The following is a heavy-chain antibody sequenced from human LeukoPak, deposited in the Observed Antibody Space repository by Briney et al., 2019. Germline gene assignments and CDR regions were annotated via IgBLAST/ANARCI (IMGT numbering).Heavy chain of an antibody. CDR2: ISAYNGNT. V-gene: IGHV1-18*01. Sequence: GASVKVSCKASGYTFTSYGISWVRQAPGQGLEWMGWISAYNGNTNYAQKLQGRVTMTTDTSTSTAYMELRSLRSDDTAVYYCARVSGDYYYYYYMDVWGKGTTVTISS. CDR3: ARVSGDYYYYYYMDV. J-gene: IGHJ6*03. D-gene: IGHD4-17*01. CDR1: GYTFTSYG.